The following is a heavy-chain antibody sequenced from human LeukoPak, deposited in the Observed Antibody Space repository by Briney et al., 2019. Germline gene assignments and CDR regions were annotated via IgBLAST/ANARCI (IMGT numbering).Heavy chain of an antibody. J-gene: IGHJ6*03. CDR1: GDSISGFY. Sequence: PSETLSLTCTVSGDSISGFYWSWIRQPAGKGLQWIGRISTSGSTNYNPSLKSRVTMSVDRSTNEFSPTVRSVTAADTALYYCARGLPSYGDYVDYYFYMDVWGKGTTVTVSS. D-gene: IGHD4-17*01. CDR3: ARGLPSYGDYVDYYFYMDV. V-gene: IGHV4-4*07. CDR2: ISTSGST.